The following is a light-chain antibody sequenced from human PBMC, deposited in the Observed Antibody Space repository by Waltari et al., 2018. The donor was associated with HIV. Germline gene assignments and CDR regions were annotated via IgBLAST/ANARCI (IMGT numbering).Light chain of an antibody. V-gene: IGKV4-1*01. CDR3: QQYYSTPLT. CDR2: WAS. CDR1: QSVLYSSNNKNY. Sequence: DIVMTQSPDSLAVSLGERATINCKSSQSVLYSSNNKNYLAWYQQKPGQPPKLLIYWASTRESGVPDRSSGSGSGTDFTLTISSLQAEDVAVYYCQQYYSTPLTFGGGTTVEIK. J-gene: IGKJ4*01.